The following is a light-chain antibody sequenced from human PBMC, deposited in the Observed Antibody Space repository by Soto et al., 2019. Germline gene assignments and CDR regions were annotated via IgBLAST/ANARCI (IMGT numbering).Light chain of an antibody. Sequence: QSALTQPASVSGSPGQSITISCTGTSSDVGAYNYVSWYQQHPGKAPKLMIYEVTNRPSGVSDRFSGSKSGNMASLTISGLQAEDEADYYCSSSTTSSSLVFGGGTKLTVL. V-gene: IGLV2-14*01. J-gene: IGLJ3*02. CDR2: EVT. CDR3: SSSTTSSSLV. CDR1: SSDVGAYNY.